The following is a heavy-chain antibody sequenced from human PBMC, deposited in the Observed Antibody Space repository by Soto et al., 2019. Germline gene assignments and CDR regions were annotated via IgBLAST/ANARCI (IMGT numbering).Heavy chain of an antibody. V-gene: IGHV4-59*08. CDR1: GGSISSYY. Sequence: QVQLQESGPGLVKPSETLSLTCTVSGGSISSYYWSWIRQPPGKGLEWIGYIYYSGSTNYNPSLXSXVXIPXDTSKNQFSLKLSSVTAADTAVYYCARRYSSAFDIWGQGTMVTVSS. J-gene: IGHJ3*02. CDR3: ARRYSSAFDI. D-gene: IGHD6-13*01. CDR2: IYYSGST.